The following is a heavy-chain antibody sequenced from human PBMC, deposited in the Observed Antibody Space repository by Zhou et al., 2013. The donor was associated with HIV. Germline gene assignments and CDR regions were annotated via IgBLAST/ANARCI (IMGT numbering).Heavy chain of an antibody. CDR2: IIPFFGTP. CDR3: ARDVRATSFPNAYQLDV. J-gene: IGHJ6*04. D-gene: IGHD2-8*01. V-gene: IGHV1-69*12. Sequence: QVQLVQSGAEVKKPGSSVKVSCKASGGTFSTYAFSWVRQAPGQGLEWMGGIIPFFGTPNYAQKFQGRVAITAAESTSTAYLELSSLRSDDTAVYFCARDVRATSFPNAYQLDVWGKGTTVTVPS. CDR1: GGTFSTYA.